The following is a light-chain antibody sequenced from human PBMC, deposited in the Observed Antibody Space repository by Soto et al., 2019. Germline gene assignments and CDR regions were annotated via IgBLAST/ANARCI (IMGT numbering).Light chain of an antibody. Sequence: QSVLTQPASVSGSPGQSITISCTGTSSDVGGYNYVSWYQQHPGKAPKFMIYDVSNRPSGVSNRFSGSKSGNTASLTISGLQAEDEADYYCCSYGGSSTYVFGTGTKVAVL. V-gene: IGLV2-23*02. CDR1: SSDVGGYNY. CDR2: DVS. CDR3: CSYGGSSTYV. J-gene: IGLJ1*01.